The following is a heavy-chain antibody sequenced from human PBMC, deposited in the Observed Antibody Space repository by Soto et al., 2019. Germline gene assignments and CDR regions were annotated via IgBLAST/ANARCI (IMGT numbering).Heavy chain of an antibody. V-gene: IGHV1-2*02. CDR2: INLNSGDT. J-gene: IGHJ5*02. CDR3: ARARPPFNWFDR. CDR1: GYTFTDYY. Sequence: QVHLVQSGAEVKKPGASVMVSCKASGYTFTDYYMEWVRQAPGQGLEWMGWINLNSGDTNFAQQFQGRVTITRDTSITTAYMDLTRLRSDDTAVYYCARARPPFNWFDRWGQGTLVTVSS. D-gene: IGHD6-6*01.